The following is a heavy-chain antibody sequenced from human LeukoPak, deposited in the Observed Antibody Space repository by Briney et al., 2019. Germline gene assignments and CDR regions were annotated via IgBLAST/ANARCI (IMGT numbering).Heavy chain of an antibody. V-gene: IGHV4-59*08. CDR2: IYYSGST. Sequence: SETLSLTCTVSGGSISSYYWSWIRQPPGKGREWIGYIYYSGSTNYNPSLKSRVTISVDTSKNQFSLKLSSVTAADTAVYYCARLGSYYYDSSGYYYEGYFFDYWGQGTLVTVSS. CDR1: GGSISSYY. CDR3: ARLGSYYYDSSGYYYEGYFFDY. J-gene: IGHJ4*02. D-gene: IGHD3-22*01.